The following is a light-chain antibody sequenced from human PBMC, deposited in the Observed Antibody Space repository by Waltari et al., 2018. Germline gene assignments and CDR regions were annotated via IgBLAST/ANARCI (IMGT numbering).Light chain of an antibody. J-gene: IGLJ2*01. CDR2: SNS. V-gene: IGLV1-44*01. CDR1: SSNIGSNT. Sequence: QSVLTQPPSASETPGQRVTISCSGSSSNIGSNTVNWYRLVQGTAPRHIIFSNSKLPSLVPNPFLVSNSGTSASLAISGLQSEDEADYYCAAWDDNLNGPVFGGGTMLPVL. CDR3: AAWDDNLNGPV.